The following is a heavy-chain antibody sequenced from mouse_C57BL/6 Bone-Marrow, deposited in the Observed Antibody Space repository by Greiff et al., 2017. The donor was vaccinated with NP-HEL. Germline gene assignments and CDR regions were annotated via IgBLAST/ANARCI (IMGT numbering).Heavy chain of an antibody. D-gene: IGHD1-1*01. CDR1: GYTFTSYW. CDR3: ARTDYGSSPWFAY. CDR2: IYPSDSET. Sequence: QVQLPQPGAELVRPGSSVKLSCKASGYTFTSYWMDWVKQRPGQGLEWIGNIYPSDSETHYNQKFKDKATLTVDKSSSTAYMQLSSLTSEDSAVYYCARTDYGSSPWFAYWGQGTLVTVSA. V-gene: IGHV1-61*01. J-gene: IGHJ3*01.